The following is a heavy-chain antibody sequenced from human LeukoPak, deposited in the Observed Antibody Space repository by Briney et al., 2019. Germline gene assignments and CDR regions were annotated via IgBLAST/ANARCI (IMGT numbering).Heavy chain of an antibody. J-gene: IGHJ4*02. Sequence: GGSLRLSCAASGFTFSNYGMHWVRQAPGKGLEWVAFIRYDESNKYYADSVKGRFTISRDNSKNTLYLQMNSLRAGDTAVYYCAKDIPQYASGWFLGGFDYWGQGTLVTVSS. CDR1: GFTFSNYG. V-gene: IGHV3-30*02. D-gene: IGHD6-19*01. CDR2: IRYDESNK. CDR3: AKDIPQYASGWFLGGFDY.